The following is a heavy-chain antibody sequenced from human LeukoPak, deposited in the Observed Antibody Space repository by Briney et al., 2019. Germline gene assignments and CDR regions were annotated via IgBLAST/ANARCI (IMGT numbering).Heavy chain of an antibody. D-gene: IGHD6-19*01. J-gene: IGHJ4*02. CDR2: INHSGST. CDR3: XXXXXGSGREAGFDY. V-gene: IGHV4-34*01. Sequence: PSETLSLTCAVYGGSFSGYYWSWIRQPPGKGLEWIGEINHSGSTNYNPSLKSRVTISVDTSKNQFSLKLSSVTAADTAVYYCXXXXXGSGREAGFDYWGQGTLVTVSS. CDR1: GGSFSGYY.